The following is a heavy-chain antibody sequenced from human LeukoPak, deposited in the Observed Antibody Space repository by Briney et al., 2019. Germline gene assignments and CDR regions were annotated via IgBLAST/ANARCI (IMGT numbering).Heavy chain of an antibody. CDR1: GFTFSGSA. CDR2: ISSDGSNK. Sequence: GGSLRLSCAASGFTFSGSAMHWVRQAPGKGLEWVAVISSDGSNKYYADSVKGQFTISRDNSNNTLYLQMNSLRPEDMAVYYCARGAGTTVYYMDVWGKGTTVTVSS. V-gene: IGHV3-30*01. CDR3: ARGAGTTVYYMDV. J-gene: IGHJ6*03. D-gene: IGHD1-7*01.